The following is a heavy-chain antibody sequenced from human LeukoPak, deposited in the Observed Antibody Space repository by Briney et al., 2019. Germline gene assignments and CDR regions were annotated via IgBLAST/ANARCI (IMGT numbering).Heavy chain of an antibody. D-gene: IGHD1-1*01. Sequence: GGSLRLSCAASGFTFSTYSMSWVRQALGKGLEWVSFISSTSTIIHYADSVKGRFTISRDSARNSLYLQMNSLRAEDTAVYYCARSDSTGTNLDYWGQGTLVTVSS. CDR3: ARSDSTGTNLDY. CDR2: ISSTSTII. CDR1: GFTFSTYS. J-gene: IGHJ4*02. V-gene: IGHV3-48*04.